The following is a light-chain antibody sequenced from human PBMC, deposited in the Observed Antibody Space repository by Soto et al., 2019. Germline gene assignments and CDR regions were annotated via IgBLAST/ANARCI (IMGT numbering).Light chain of an antibody. CDR2: GAS. V-gene: IGKV3-20*01. J-gene: IGKJ1*01. CDR1: QSVSSSY. Sequence: ESVLTQSPGPLSLSPGEKATLSCRASQSVSSSYLAWYQQKPGQAPRLLIYGASSRATGIPDRFSGSGSGTDFTLTVSRLEPEDFAVYYCQQFGSSSWTFGQGTGGYQ. CDR3: QQFGSSSWT.